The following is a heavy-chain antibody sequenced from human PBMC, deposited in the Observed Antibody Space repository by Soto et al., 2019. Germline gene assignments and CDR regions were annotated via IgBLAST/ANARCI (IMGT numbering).Heavy chain of an antibody. CDR1: GGSISSSSYY. V-gene: IGHV4-39*01. J-gene: IGHJ5*02. Sequence: SETLSLTCTVSGGSISSSSYYWGWIRQPPGKGLEWIGSIYYSGSTYYNPSLKSRVTISVDTSKNQFSLKLSSVTAADTAVYYCARRRELRNWFDPWGQGTLVT. CDR3: ARRRELRNWFDP. CDR2: IYYSGST. D-gene: IGHD3-10*01.